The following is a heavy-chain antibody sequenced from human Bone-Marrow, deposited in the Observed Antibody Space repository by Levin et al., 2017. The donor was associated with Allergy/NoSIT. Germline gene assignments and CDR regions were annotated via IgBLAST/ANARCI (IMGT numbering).Heavy chain of an antibody. CDR1: GYSFTTYY. D-gene: IGHD5-24*01. CDR3: ARRRRVRATTGGADY. Sequence: GGSLRLSCETSGYSFTTYYIGWVRQTPGKGLEWMGIIYPGDSDTKYSPSFQGHVTISADKSTSTAYLHWSSLEASDSAIYFCARRRRVRATTGGADYWGQGTRVTVSS. CDR2: IYPGDSDT. V-gene: IGHV5-51*01. J-gene: IGHJ4*02.